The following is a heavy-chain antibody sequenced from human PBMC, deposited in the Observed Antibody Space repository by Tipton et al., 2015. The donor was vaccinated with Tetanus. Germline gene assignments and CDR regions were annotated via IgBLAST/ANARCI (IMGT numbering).Heavy chain of an antibody. Sequence: SLRLSCAASGFSFSSYGMHWVRQAPGKGLEWVSVIWSDGSDRYYADSVKGRFTISRDNSKNMLYLQMNSLRAEDTAVYYGAREADCSGGSCYSGDFDYWGQGTLVTVSS. CDR1: GFSFSSYG. V-gene: IGHV3-33*01. D-gene: IGHD2-15*01. CDR3: AREADCSGGSCYSGDFDY. J-gene: IGHJ4*02. CDR2: IWSDGSDR.